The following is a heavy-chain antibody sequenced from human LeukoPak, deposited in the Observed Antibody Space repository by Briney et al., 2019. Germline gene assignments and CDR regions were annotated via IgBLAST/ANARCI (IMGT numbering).Heavy chain of an antibody. CDR3: AREYSSSWIDP. CDR2: IYHSGST. J-gene: IGHJ5*02. V-gene: IGHV4-38-2*02. CDR1: GYSISSGYY. Sequence: SETLSLTCTVSGYSISSGYYWGWIRQPPGKGLEWIGSIYHSGSTNYNPSLKSRVTMSVDTSKNQFSLKLSSVTAADTAVYYCAREYSSSWIDPWGQGTLVTVSS. D-gene: IGHD6-13*01.